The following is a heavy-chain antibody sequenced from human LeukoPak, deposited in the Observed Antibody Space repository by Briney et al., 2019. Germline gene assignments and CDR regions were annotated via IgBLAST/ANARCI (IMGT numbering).Heavy chain of an antibody. J-gene: IGHJ4*02. CDR3: ARHDYGYYYSFDD. D-gene: IGHD4-17*01. CDR1: GFTVSSNF. CDR2: IYSGGST. Sequence: GGSLRLSRAASGFTVSSNFMSWVRQAPGKGLEWVSVIYSGGSTYYADAVKGRFTISRDNSKNTLYLQMNSLRGEDTAVYYCARHDYGYYYSFDDWGQGTLVTVSS. V-gene: IGHV3-66*04.